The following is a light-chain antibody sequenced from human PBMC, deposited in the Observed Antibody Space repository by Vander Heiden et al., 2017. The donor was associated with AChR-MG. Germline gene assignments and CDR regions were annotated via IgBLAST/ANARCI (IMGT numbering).Light chain of an antibody. CDR2: SAS. J-gene: IGKJ3*01. CDR3: QQSYDTPFT. Sequence: DIQMTQSPSSLSASVGDRVTITCRASQSITTYLHWYQQKPGKAPKFLIYSASSLQSGVPSRFSGSGSGTHFTLTISSLQPEDFATYYCQQSYDTPFTFGPGTKVDIK. CDR1: QSITTY. V-gene: IGKV1-39*01.